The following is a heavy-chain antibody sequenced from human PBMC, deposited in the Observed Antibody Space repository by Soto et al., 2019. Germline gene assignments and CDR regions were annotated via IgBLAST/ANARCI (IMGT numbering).Heavy chain of an antibody. V-gene: IGHV3-23*01. CDR3: AKDRGPLRGATIYGWFDP. CDR2: ISGSGGST. D-gene: IGHD1-26*01. J-gene: IGHJ5*02. CDR1: GFTFSSYA. Sequence: PGGSLRLSCAASGFTFSSYAMSWVRQAPGKGLEWVSAISGSGGSTYYADSVKGRFTISRDNSKNTLYLQMNSLRAEDTAVYYCAKDRGPLRGATIYGWFDPWGQGTLVTVSS.